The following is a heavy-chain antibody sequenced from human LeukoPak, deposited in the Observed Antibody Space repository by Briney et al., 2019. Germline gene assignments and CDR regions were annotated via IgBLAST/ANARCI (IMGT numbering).Heavy chain of an antibody. D-gene: IGHD3-22*01. Sequence: SETLSLTCTVSGYSISSGYYWGWIRQPPGKGLEWIGSIYHSGSTYYNPSLKSRVTISVDTSKNQFSLKLSSVTAADTAVYYCARDRLYYYDSSGYYQHDAFDIWGQGTMVTVSS. CDR2: IYHSGST. CDR1: GYSISSGYY. CDR3: ARDRLYYYDSSGYYQHDAFDI. J-gene: IGHJ3*02. V-gene: IGHV4-38-2*02.